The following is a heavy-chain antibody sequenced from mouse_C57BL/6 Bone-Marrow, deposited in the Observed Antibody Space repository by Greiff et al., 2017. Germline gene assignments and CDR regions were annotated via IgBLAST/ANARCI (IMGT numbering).Heavy chain of an antibody. D-gene: IGHD2-10*02. Sequence: QVQLKESGPELVKPGASVKISCKASGYTFTDYYINWVKQRPGQGLEWIGWIFPGSGSTYYNEKFKGKATLTVDKSSSTAYMLLSSLTSEDSAVYCCARWVYGNLWYFDVWGTGTTVTVSS. V-gene: IGHV1-75*01. J-gene: IGHJ1*03. CDR3: ARWVYGNLWYFDV. CDR1: GYTFTDYY. CDR2: IFPGSGST.